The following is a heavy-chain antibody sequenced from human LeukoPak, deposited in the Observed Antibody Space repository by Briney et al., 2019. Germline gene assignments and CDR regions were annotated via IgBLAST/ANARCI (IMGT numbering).Heavy chain of an antibody. Sequence: GGSLRLSCAASGFTFSSYATSWVRQAPGKGLEWVSAISGSGGSTYYADSVKGRFTISRDNSRDTLYLQMNSLRAEDTAVYYCAKGYYDYVWGSYYFDYWGQGTLVTVSS. D-gene: IGHD3-16*01. CDR3: AKGYYDYVWGSYYFDY. CDR1: GFTFSSYA. V-gene: IGHV3-23*01. J-gene: IGHJ4*02. CDR2: ISGSGGST.